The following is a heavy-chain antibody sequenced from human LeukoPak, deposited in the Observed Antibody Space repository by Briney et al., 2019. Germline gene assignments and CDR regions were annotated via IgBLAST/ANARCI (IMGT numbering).Heavy chain of an antibody. V-gene: IGHV1-46*01. D-gene: IGHD2-15*01. CDR1: GYTFTSYY. J-gene: IGHJ5*02. Sequence: ASMKVSCKASGYTFTSYYMHWVRQAPGQGLEWMGIINPSGGSTSYAQKFQGRVTMTRDTSTSTVYMGLSSLRSEDTAVYYCARERSARCSGGSCYSGANWFDPWGQGTLVTVSS. CDR3: ARERSARCSGGSCYSGANWFDP. CDR2: INPSGGST.